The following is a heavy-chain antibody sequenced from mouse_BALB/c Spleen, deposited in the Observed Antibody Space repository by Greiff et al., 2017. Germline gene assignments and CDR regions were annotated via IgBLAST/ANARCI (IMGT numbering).Heavy chain of an antibody. Sequence: EGKLVESGGGLVQPGGSRKLSCAASGFTFSSFGMHWVRQAPEKGLEWVAYISSGSSTIYYADTVKGRFTISRDNPKNTLFLQMTSLRSEDTAMYYCARGGRGAMDYWGQGTSVTVSS. V-gene: IGHV5-17*02. CDR3: ARGGRGAMDY. J-gene: IGHJ4*01. D-gene: IGHD3-3*01. CDR1: GFTFSSFG. CDR2: ISSGSSTI.